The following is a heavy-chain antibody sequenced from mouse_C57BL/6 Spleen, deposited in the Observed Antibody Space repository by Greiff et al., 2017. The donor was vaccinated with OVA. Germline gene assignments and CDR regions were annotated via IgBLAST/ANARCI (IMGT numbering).Heavy chain of an antibody. D-gene: IGHD1-1*01. CDR1: GFTFSSYA. CDR2: ISSGGDYI. J-gene: IGHJ2*01. Sequence: EVMLVESGGGLVKPGGSLKLSCAASGFTFSSYAMSWVRQTPEKRLEWVAYISSGGDYIYYADTVKGRFTISRDNARNTLYLQMSSLKSEDTAMYYCTRDITTVVFDYWGQGTTLTVSS. V-gene: IGHV5-9-1*02. CDR3: TRDITTVVFDY.